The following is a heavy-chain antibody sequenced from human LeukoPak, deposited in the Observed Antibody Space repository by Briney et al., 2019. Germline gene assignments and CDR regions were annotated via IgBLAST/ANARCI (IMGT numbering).Heavy chain of an antibody. CDR3: ARGGHYVWGSYRYYYYYMDV. Sequence: SETLSLTCAVYGGSFSGYYWSWIRQPPGKGLEWIGEINHSGSTNYNPSLKSRVTISVDTSKNQFSLKLSSVTAADTAVYYCARGGHYVWGSYRYYYYYMDVWGEGTTVTVSS. CDR2: INHSGST. J-gene: IGHJ6*03. V-gene: IGHV4-34*01. D-gene: IGHD3-16*02. CDR1: GGSFSGYY.